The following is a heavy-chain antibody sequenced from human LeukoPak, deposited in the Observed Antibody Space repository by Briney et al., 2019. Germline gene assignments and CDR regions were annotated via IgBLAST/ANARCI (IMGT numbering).Heavy chain of an antibody. V-gene: IGHV3-48*01. CDR3: AREPRITMMVVASDY. J-gene: IGHJ4*02. D-gene: IGHD3-22*01. CDR1: GLTSSDHP. CDR2: ISGGTRLVI. Sequence: GGSLTLSCEVSGLTSSDHPMNWVRQAPGKRLEWVSYISGGTRLVIYYADSVKGRFTISRDNAKNSLYLQMNSLRAGDTAVYYCAREPRITMMVVASDYWGQGTLVTVSS.